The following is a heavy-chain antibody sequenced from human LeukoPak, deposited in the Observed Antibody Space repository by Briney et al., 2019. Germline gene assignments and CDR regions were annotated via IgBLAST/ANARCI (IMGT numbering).Heavy chain of an antibody. CDR3: ARALGSSSSGTFDY. CDR1: GGSISSGDYY. CDR2: IYYSGST. V-gene: IGHV4-30-4*08. J-gene: IGHJ4*02. D-gene: IGHD6-6*01. Sequence: SETLSLTCTVSGGSISSGDYYWSWIRQPPGKGLEWIGYIYYSGSTYYNPSLKSRVTISVDTSKNQFSLKLTSVTAADTAVYYCARALGSSSSGTFDYWGQGTLVTVSS.